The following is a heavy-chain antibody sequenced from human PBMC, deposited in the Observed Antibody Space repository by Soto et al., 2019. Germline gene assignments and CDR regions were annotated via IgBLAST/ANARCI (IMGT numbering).Heavy chain of an antibody. D-gene: IGHD1-1*01. J-gene: IGHJ2*01. V-gene: IGHV3-21*01. CDR2: MDSSFTYI. CDR1: GFTFSVYS. Sequence: EVQMVESGGSLVKPGASLGLSCAASGFTFSVYSMNWVRQAPRKGLEWVPAMDSSFTYIYYADSVKARFTLSRDNAKNSLFTQMNSLRAEDTAVYYCARSWNSYWYFDLWGRGTLVTASS. CDR3: ARSWNSYWYFDL.